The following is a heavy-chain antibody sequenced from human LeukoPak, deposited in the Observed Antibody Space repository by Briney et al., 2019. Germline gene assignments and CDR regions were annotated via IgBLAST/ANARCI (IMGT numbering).Heavy chain of an antibody. Sequence: PGGSLRLSCADSQFTFNGSWMNWVRQAPGKGLEWVANMDPTGSQKRYVDSVRGRFTIPKGNPGASLYLDMHSLRAEDTAIYYCAIWTSGNYWGQGTLVTVSS. CDR3: AIWTSGNY. CDR1: QFTFNGSW. J-gene: IGHJ4*02. V-gene: IGHV3-7*01. D-gene: IGHD1-1*01. CDR2: MDPTGSQK.